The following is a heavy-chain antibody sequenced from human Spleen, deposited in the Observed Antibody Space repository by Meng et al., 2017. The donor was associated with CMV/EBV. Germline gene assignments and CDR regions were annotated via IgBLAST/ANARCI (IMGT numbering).Heavy chain of an antibody. CDR2: VSGHGGNT. CDR3: ARDGKITGTSDGFDY. CDR1: GFTFRNYA. Sequence: GGSLRLSCVASGFTFRNYAMNWVRQAPGKGLEWVSGVSGHGGNTYYADSVKGRFTISRDNAKNTLYLQMNSLRAEDTAVYYCARDGKITGTSDGFDYWGQGTLVTVSS. J-gene: IGHJ4*02. D-gene: IGHD1-7*01. V-gene: IGHV3-23*01.